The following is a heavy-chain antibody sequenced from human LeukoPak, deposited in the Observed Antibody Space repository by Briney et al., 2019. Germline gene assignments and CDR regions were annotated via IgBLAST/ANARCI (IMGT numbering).Heavy chain of an antibody. CDR3: AIPSFGTPGYSSVWE. CDR2: IIPILGIA. CDR1: GGTFSSYA. J-gene: IGHJ4*02. Sequence: GASVKVSCKASGGTFSSYAISWVRQAPGQGLEWMGRIIPILGIANYAQKFQGRVTITADKSTSTAYMELSSLRSEDTAVYYCAIPSFGTPGYSSVWEWGQGTLVTVSS. D-gene: IGHD6-19*01. V-gene: IGHV1-69*04.